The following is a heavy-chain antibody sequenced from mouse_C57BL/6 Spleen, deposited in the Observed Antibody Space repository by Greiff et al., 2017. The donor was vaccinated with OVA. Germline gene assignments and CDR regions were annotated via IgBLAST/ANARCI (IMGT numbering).Heavy chain of an antibody. CDR2: ISGGGGNT. J-gene: IGHJ1*03. CDR1: GFTFSSYT. Sequence: EVKLMESGGGLVKPGGSLKLSCAASGFTFSSYTMSWVRQTPEKRLEWVATISGGGGNTYYPDSVKGRFTISRDNAKNTLYLQMSSLRSEDTALYYCARHAWDVDWYFDVWGTGTTVTVSS. D-gene: IGHD4-1*01. CDR3: ARHAWDVDWYFDV. V-gene: IGHV5-9*01.